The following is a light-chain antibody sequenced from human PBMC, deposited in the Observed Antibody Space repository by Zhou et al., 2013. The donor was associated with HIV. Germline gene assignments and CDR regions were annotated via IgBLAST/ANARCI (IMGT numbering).Light chain of an antibody. Sequence: EIVLTQSPATLSLSPGERATLSCRASQSVSSYLAWYQQKPGQAPRLLIYDASNRATGIPARFSGSGSGTDFTLTITSLEPEDFAVYYCHQRSNWPTFGQGTRL. J-gene: IGKJ5*01. V-gene: IGKV3-11*01. CDR1: QSVSSY. CDR3: HQRSNWPT. CDR2: DAS.